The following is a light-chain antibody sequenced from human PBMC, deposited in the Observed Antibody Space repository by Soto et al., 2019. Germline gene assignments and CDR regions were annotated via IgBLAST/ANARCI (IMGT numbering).Light chain of an antibody. Sequence: SYELTQALSLSVALGQTARITCEGDNIGRKNVHWSQQKSGQAPVLVIYTDSNRSSAIPERFSGSNSGNTATLTISGAQAEDEADYYCQVWDGSAVVFGGGTKLTVL. CDR2: TDS. CDR3: QVWDGSAVV. J-gene: IGLJ3*02. CDR1: NIGRKN. V-gene: IGLV3-9*01.